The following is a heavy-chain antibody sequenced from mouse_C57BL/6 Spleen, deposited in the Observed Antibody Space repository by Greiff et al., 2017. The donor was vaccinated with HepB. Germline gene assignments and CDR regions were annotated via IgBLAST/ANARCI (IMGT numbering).Heavy chain of an antibody. Sequence: EVQRVESGGGLVKPGGSLKLSCAASGFTFSDYGMHWVRQAPEKGLEWVAYISSGSSTIYYADTVKGRFTISRDNAKNTLFLQMTSLRSEDTAMYYCARDAYYSNYDYAMDYWGQGTSVTVSS. CDR3: ARDAYYSNYDYAMDY. J-gene: IGHJ4*01. V-gene: IGHV5-17*01. CDR2: ISSGSSTI. CDR1: GFTFSDYG. D-gene: IGHD2-5*01.